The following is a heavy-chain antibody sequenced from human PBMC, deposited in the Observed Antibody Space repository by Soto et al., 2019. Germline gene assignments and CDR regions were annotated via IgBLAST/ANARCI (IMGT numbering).Heavy chain of an antibody. CDR2: ISSTSTYM. Sequence: EVQLVESGGGLVKPGGSLRLSCAASGFTLSSYSMNWVSQAPGKGLEWVSSISSTSTYMYYAESVKGLLTISRGNAKSSLYLHMNSLRAADTAVYYCARAGEMATMYAFDIWGQGTMVTGSS. CDR1: GFTLSSYS. CDR3: ARAGEMATMYAFDI. J-gene: IGHJ3*02. V-gene: IGHV3-21*01.